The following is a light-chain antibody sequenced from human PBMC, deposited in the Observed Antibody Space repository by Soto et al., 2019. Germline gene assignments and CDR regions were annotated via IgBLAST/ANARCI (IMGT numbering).Light chain of an antibody. CDR2: RAS. CDR1: QSVSSN. J-gene: IGKJ1*01. V-gene: IGKV3-15*01. Sequence: EIVLTQSPGTLSLSPGERATLSCRASQSVSSNYVAWYQQKPGQTPKVLIYRASSRATGIPARFSGSGSGTEFTLTISSLQSEDFAVYYCQQYNNWPKTFGQGTKVDIK. CDR3: QQYNNWPKT.